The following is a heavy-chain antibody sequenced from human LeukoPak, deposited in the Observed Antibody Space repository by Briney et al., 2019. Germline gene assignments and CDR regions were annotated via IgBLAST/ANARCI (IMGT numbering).Heavy chain of an antibody. CDR2: IIPILGTA. D-gene: IGHD3-22*01. J-gene: IGHJ4*02. CDR3: ASGSFYYYDSSGYVN. CDR1: GGTFSSYA. V-gene: IGHV1-69*01. Sequence: SVKVSCKASGGTFSSYAISWVRQAPGQGLEWMGGIIPILGTANYAQKFQGRVTITADESTSTAYMELSSPRSEDTAVYYCASGSFYYYDSSGYVNWGQGTLVTVSS.